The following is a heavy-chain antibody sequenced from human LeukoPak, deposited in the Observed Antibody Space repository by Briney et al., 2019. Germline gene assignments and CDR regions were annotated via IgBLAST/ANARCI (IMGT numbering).Heavy chain of an antibody. J-gene: IGHJ4*02. Sequence: GRSLRLSCEASGFMFKGYDMRWVRQAPGKGLEWVATISYDESNTYYVDSVKGRFTISRDNAKNSLYLQMNSLRAEDTAVYYCARVFSSSRGFDYWGQGTLVTVSS. CDR1: GFMFKGYD. D-gene: IGHD6-13*01. V-gene: IGHV3-30*03. CDR2: ISYDESNT. CDR3: ARVFSSSRGFDY.